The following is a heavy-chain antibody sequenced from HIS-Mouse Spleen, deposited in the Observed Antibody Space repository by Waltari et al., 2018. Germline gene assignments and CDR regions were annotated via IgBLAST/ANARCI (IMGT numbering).Heavy chain of an antibody. J-gene: IGHJ3*02. D-gene: IGHD3-10*01. Sequence: EVRLVETGGGLIQPGVSLIPSCAAPGFTVSSNSVTWGRQAPGKGGEWVSVIYSGGSTYYADSVKGRFTIARDNSKNTLYLKMNSLRAEDTAVYYCARGRGSGAFDIWGQGTMVTVSS. CDR2: IYSGGST. CDR1: GFTVSSNS. CDR3: ARGRGSGAFDI. V-gene: IGHV3-53*02.